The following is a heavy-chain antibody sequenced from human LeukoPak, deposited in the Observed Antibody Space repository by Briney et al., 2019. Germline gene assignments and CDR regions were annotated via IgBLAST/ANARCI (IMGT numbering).Heavy chain of an antibody. V-gene: IGHV3-33*01. CDR2: IWYDGSNK. J-gene: IGHJ4*02. D-gene: IGHD2-2*01. CDR1: GFTFSSYG. Sequence: PGGSLRLSCAASGFTFSSYGMHWVRQAPGKGLGWVAVIWYDGSNKYYADSVKGRFTISRDNSKNTLYLQMNSLRAEDTAVYYCARDPGEYCSSTSCYAEAHFDYWGQGTLVTVSS. CDR3: ARDPGEYCSSTSCYAEAHFDY.